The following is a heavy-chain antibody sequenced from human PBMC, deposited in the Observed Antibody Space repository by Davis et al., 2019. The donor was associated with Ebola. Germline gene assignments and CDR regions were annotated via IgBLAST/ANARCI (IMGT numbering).Heavy chain of an antibody. J-gene: IGHJ4*02. V-gene: IGHV1-18*01. CDR3: ARVAGTAIRAYYFDY. CDR1: GYTFTSYG. CDR2: ISAYNGNT. D-gene: IGHD2-21*02. Sequence: ASVKVSCKASGYTFTSYGISWVRQAPGQGLEWMGWISAYNGNTNYAQKLQGRVTMTTDTSTSTAYMELRSLRSDDTAVYYCARVAGTAIRAYYFDYWGQGTLVTVSS.